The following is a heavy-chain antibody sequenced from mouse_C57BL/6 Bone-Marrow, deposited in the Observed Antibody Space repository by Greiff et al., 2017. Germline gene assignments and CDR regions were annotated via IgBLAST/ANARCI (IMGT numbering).Heavy chain of an antibody. Sequence: QVQLQQPGAELVKPGASVKFSCKASGYTFTNYWMHWVKQRPGQGLEWIGMMHPNGGSPDYNEKFKSEATLSVDKSSRTAYMEISSLTSADSAVYYCSISYNYDDYTMDYWGQGTSVTVSS. D-gene: IGHD2-12*01. CDR1: GYTFTNYW. V-gene: IGHV1-64*01. CDR2: MHPNGGSP. CDR3: SISYNYDDYTMDY. J-gene: IGHJ4*01.